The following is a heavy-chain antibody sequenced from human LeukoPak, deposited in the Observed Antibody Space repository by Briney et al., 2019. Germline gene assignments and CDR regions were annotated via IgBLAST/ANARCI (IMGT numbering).Heavy chain of an antibody. CDR3: ARDLEYLYPGGAFDI. Sequence: ASVKVSCKASGYTFTSYDINWVRQAPGQGLEWMGIINPSGGSTIYAQKFQGRVTMTRDTSTSTVYMELSSLRSGDTAVYYCARDLEYLYPGGAFDIWGQGTMVTVSS. CDR1: GYTFTSYD. CDR2: INPSGGST. V-gene: IGHV1-46*01. J-gene: IGHJ3*02. D-gene: IGHD3-16*01.